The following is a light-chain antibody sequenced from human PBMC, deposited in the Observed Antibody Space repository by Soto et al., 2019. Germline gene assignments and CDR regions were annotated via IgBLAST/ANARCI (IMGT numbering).Light chain of an antibody. Sequence: AIRMTQSPSSFSASTGDRVTITCRASQGISSYLAWYQQKPGKAPKLLIYAASTLQSGVPSRFSGSGSGTDFTLTISCLPSEDFATYYCQQYYSYPRTFGQGTKVDIK. V-gene: IGKV1-8*01. CDR1: QGISSY. CDR3: QQYYSYPRT. J-gene: IGKJ1*01. CDR2: AAS.